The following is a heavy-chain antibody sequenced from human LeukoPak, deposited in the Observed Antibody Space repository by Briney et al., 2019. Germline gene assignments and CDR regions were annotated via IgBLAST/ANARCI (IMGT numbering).Heavy chain of an antibody. V-gene: IGHV4-4*07. Sequence: PSETLSLTCTVSGGSISSYFWSWIRQPAGKGLEWIGRIYTSGSTSYKSSLKSRVTMSVDTSKNQFSLKLSSVTAADTAVYYCAREVEMATTSFDYWGQGTLVTVSS. CDR3: AREVEMATTSFDY. J-gene: IGHJ4*02. CDR1: GGSISSYF. CDR2: IYTSGST. D-gene: IGHD5-24*01.